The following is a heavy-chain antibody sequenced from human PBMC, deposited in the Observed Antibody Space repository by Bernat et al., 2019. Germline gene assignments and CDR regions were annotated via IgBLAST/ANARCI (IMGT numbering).Heavy chain of an antibody. Sequence: EVQLVESGGALVQPGGSLRLSCAASGFTFSTYWMHWVRQAPGKGLVWVSRINDDGSNTNYADSVKGRFNISRDNAKDTLYLQMNSLRAEDTAVYYCARVGGGSSGYVNWFDPWGQGTLVTVSS. CDR1: GFTFSTYW. CDR2: INDDGSNT. D-gene: IGHD3-22*01. J-gene: IGHJ5*02. V-gene: IGHV3-74*01. CDR3: ARVGGGSSGYVNWFDP.